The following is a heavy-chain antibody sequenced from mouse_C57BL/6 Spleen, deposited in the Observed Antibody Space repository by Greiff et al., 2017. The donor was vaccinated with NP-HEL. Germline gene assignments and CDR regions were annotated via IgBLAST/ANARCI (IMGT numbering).Heavy chain of an antibody. D-gene: IGHD2-3*01. CDR3: ARGIYDGYYFDY. V-gene: IGHV5-16*01. J-gene: IGHJ2*01. CDR2: INYDGSST. CDR1: GFTFSDYY. Sequence: EVNVVESEGGLVQPGSSMKLSCTASGFTFSDYYMAWVRQVPEKGLEWVANINYDGSSTYYLDSLKSRFIISRDNAKNILYLQMSSLKSEDTATYYCARGIYDGYYFDYWGQGTTLTVSS.